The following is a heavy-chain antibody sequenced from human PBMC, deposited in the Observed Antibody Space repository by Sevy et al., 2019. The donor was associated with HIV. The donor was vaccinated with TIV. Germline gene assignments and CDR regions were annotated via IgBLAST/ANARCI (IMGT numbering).Heavy chain of an antibody. J-gene: IGHJ4*02. CDR3: ARVGGSWDFDY. D-gene: IGHD1-26*01. V-gene: IGHV3-53*01. CDR1: GFTVSSNY. CDR2: IYSGGST. Sequence: GGSLILSCAASGFTVSSNYISWVRQAPGKGLEWVSVIYSGGSTYYADSVKGRFTISRDNSKNTLYLQMNSLRAEDTAVYYCARVGGSWDFDYWGQGTLVTVSS.